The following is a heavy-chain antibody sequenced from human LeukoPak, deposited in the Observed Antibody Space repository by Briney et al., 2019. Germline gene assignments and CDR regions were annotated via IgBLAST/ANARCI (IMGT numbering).Heavy chain of an antibody. Sequence: SGTLSLTCAVSGGSISSSNWWSWVRQPPGKGLEWIGEIYHSGSTNYNPSLKSRVTISVDKSKNQFSLKLSSVTAADTAVYYCARVDYYESSGYYTDNWFDPWGQGTLVTVSS. CDR3: ARVDYYESSGYYTDNWFDP. D-gene: IGHD3-22*01. V-gene: IGHV4-4*02. J-gene: IGHJ5*02. CDR1: GGSISSSNW. CDR2: IYHSGST.